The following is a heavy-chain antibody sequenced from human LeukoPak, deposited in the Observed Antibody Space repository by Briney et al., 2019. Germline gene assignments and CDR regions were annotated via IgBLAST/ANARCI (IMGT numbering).Heavy chain of an antibody. V-gene: IGHV3-21*06. Sequence: GGSLRLSCAASGFTFSNYNMNWVRQAPGKGLEWVSVISSSSRYMYYADSVKGRFTIPRDNAKNSLYLQMNSLRAEDTAVYYCARVSTAVSLAIDYWGQGTLVTVST. CDR1: GFTFSNYN. D-gene: IGHD6-13*01. CDR3: ARVSTAVSLAIDY. J-gene: IGHJ4*02. CDR2: ISSSSRYM.